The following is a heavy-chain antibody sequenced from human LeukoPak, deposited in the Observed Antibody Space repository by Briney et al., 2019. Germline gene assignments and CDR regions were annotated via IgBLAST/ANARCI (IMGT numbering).Heavy chain of an antibody. CDR3: AKDLAGSGSYSFDY. D-gene: IGHD1-26*01. CDR2: IYIGGST. V-gene: IGHV3-53*01. J-gene: IGHJ4*02. Sequence: GGSLRLSCAASGFTVSSNYMSWVRQAPGKGLEWVSVIYIGGSTYYADSVKGRFTISRDISKNTLYLQMNSLRAEDTAVYYCAKDLAGSGSYSFDYWGQGTLVTVSS. CDR1: GFTVSSNY.